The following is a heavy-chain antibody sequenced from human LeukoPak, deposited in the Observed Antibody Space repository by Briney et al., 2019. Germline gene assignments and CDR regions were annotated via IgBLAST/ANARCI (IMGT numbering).Heavy chain of an antibody. D-gene: IGHD3-22*01. CDR2: INPNSGGT. CDR3: ARVDHYDSSGYHYAY. Sequence: GASVKVSCKASGYTFTGYYIHWVRQAPGQGLEWMGWINPNSGGTNYAQKFQGWVTMTRDTSISTAYMELSRLRSDDTAVYYCARVDHYDSSGYHYAYWGQGTLVTVSS. J-gene: IGHJ4*02. CDR1: GYTFTGYY. V-gene: IGHV1-2*04.